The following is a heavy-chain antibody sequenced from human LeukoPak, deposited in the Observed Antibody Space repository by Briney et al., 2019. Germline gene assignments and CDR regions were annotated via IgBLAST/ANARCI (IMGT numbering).Heavy chain of an antibody. D-gene: IGHD6-19*01. Sequence: PGESLKISCKGSGYTFTNYWIARVRQLPGKGLEWMGIIYPGDSDTRYSPSFQGQATFSADKSINTAYLQWSSLKTSDTAMYYCARPGTVAAYFYYWGQGTLVTVSS. J-gene: IGHJ4*02. CDR2: IYPGDSDT. CDR1: GYTFTNYW. V-gene: IGHV5-51*01. CDR3: ARPGTVAAYFYY.